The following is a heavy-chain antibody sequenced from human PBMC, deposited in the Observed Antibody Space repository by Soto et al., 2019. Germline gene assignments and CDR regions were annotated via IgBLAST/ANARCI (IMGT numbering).Heavy chain of an antibody. Sequence: PGGSLRLSCAASGFTFSSYAMSWVRQAPGKGLEWVSAISGSGGSTYYADSVKGRFTISRDNSKNTLYLQMNSLRAEDTAVYYCAKSAAITMIVVGKSYYFDYWGQGTLVTVSS. CDR2: ISGSGGST. V-gene: IGHV3-23*01. CDR3: AKSAAITMIVVGKSYYFDY. J-gene: IGHJ4*02. D-gene: IGHD3-22*01. CDR1: GFTFSSYA.